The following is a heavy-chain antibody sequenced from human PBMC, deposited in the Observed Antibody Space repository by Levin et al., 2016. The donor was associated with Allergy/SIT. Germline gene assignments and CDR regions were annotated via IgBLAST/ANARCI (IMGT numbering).Heavy chain of an antibody. CDR1: GFTFSSYS. Sequence: ETLSLTCAASGFTFSSYSMNWVRQAPGKGLEWVSSISSSSSYIYYADSVKGRFTISRDNAKNSLYLQMNSLRAEDTAVYYCATAGPHIHWGQGTLVTVSS. V-gene: IGHV3-21*01. CDR3: ATAGPHIH. CDR2: ISSSSSYI. J-gene: IGHJ4*02.